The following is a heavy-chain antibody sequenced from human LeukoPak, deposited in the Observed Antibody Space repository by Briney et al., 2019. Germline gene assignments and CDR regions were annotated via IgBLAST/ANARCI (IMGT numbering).Heavy chain of an antibody. D-gene: IGHD2-21*02. CDR2: IRSDGST. V-gene: IGHV3-53*05. Sequence: GGSLRLSCTASGFTVSSNYMSWVRQAPGKGLEWVSVIRSDGSTNHADSVKGRFTISRDNSKNTLYLQMNSLRAEDTAVYYCAKDYCGGDCYKDGGGDYWGQGTLVTVSS. CDR3: AKDYCGGDCYKDGGGDY. J-gene: IGHJ4*02. CDR1: GFTVSSNY.